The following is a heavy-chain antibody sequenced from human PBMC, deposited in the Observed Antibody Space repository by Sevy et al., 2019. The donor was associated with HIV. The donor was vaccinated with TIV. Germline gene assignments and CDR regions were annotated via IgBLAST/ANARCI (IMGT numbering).Heavy chain of an antibody. D-gene: IGHD3-9*01. Sequence: GGSLRLSCAASGFTFSSDSMNWVRQAPGKGLEWVSYISSSSSTIYYADSVKGRFTISRDNAKNSLYLQMNSLRDEDTAVYYGARERYYDILTGIDYWGQGTLVTVSS. CDR2: ISSSSSTI. CDR3: ARERYYDILTGIDY. CDR1: GFTFSSDS. V-gene: IGHV3-48*02. J-gene: IGHJ4*02.